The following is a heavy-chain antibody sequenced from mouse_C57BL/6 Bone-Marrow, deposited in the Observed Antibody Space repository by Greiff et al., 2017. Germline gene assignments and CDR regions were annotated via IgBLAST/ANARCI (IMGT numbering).Heavy chain of an antibody. CDR2: INPYNGGT. CDR3: ARWYSDV. J-gene: IGHJ1*03. CDR1: GYTFTDYY. V-gene: IGHV1-19*01. Sequence: VQLKESGPVLVKPGASVKMSCKASGYTFTDYYMNWVKQSHGKSLEWIGVINPYNGGTSYNQKFKGKATLTVDKSSSTAYMELNSLTSEDSAAYYCARWYSDVWGTGTTVTVSS.